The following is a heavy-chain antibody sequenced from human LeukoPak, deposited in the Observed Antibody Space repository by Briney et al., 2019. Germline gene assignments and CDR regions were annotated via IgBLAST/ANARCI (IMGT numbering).Heavy chain of an antibody. CDR3: ARGRLRINWFDP. J-gene: IGHJ5*02. V-gene: IGHV4-34*01. CDR1: GGSFSGYD. Sequence: SETLSLTCAVYGGSFSGYDWSWIRQPPGKGLEWIGEINHSGSTNYNPSLKSRVTISVDTSKNQFSLKLSSVTAAVTAVYYCARGRLRINWFDPWGQGTLVTVSS. CDR2: INHSGST. D-gene: IGHD4-17*01.